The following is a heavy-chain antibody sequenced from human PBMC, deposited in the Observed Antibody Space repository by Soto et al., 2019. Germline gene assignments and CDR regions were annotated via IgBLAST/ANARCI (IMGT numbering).Heavy chain of an antibody. CDR3: ARDSIGGYDFWSRGAFDI. D-gene: IGHD3-3*01. V-gene: IGHV3-30*03. CDR1: GFTFSSYG. Sequence: GGSLRLSCAASGFTFSSYGMHWVRQAPGKGLEWVAVISYDGSNKYYADSVKGRFTISRDNSKNTLYLQMNSLRAEDTAVYYCARDSIGGYDFWSRGAFDIWGQGTMVTVSS. CDR2: ISYDGSNK. J-gene: IGHJ3*02.